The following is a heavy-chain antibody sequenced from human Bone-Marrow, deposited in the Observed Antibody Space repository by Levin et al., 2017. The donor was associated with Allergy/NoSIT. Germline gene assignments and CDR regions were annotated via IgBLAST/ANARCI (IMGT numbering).Heavy chain of an antibody. CDR3: ARHWYSSRWDRVDI. V-gene: IGHV4-39*01. CDR2: VHNSCSS. CDR1: GDSISSSSTNF. D-gene: IGHD6-13*01. Sequence: SETLSLSCTVSGDSISSSSTNFWSWIRQPPGKGLEWTGSVHNSCSSYYNLSLKSRVTISVYTSKNQFSLKLSSVTAADTAMYYCARHWYSSRWDRVDIWGQGKMVTVSS. J-gene: IGHJ3*02.